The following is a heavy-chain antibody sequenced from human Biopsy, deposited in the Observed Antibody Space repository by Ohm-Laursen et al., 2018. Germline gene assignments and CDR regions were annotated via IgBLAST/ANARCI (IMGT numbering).Heavy chain of an antibody. J-gene: IGHJ4*02. CDR1: GGSVSSGSHY. CDR2: IYYNGST. V-gene: IGHV4-61*01. Sequence: TLSLTCTVSGGSVSSGSHYWSWIRQPPGKGLEWIGFIYYNGSTNYNSSLKSRVTISVDTSKNQFSLKLNSVTAADTAVYYCARGSNWNDWSFDYWGQGTVVTAPS. CDR3: ARGSNWNDWSFDY. D-gene: IGHD1-20*01.